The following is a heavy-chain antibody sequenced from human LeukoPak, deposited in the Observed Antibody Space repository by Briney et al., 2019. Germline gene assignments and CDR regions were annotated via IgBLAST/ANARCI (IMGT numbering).Heavy chain of an antibody. CDR2: IESKTDGGTT. D-gene: IGHD3-10*01. Sequence: GGSLRLSCAASGFSFSDAWMSWVRQIPGKGLEWVGRIESKTDGGTTDYAAPVKGRFTISRDDSTNTLYLQMDSLKSEDTAVYYCTTYGSGRKFDYWGQGILVTVSS. CDR1: GFSFSDAW. CDR3: TTYGSGRKFDY. J-gene: IGHJ4*02. V-gene: IGHV3-15*04.